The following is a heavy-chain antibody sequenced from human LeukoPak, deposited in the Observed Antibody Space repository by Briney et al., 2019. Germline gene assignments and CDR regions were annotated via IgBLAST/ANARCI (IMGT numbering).Heavy chain of an antibody. CDR1: GFTVSSNY. D-gene: IGHD3-22*01. CDR2: IYSGGST. J-gene: IGHJ3*02. Sequence: QSGGSLRLSCAASGFTVSSNYMSWVRQAPGKGLEWVSVIYSGGSTYYADSVKGRFTISRDNSKNTLYLQMNSLRAEDTAVYYCARSYYYDSSGYYSSAFDIWGQGTMVTVSS. V-gene: IGHV3-66*01. CDR3: ARSYYYDSSGYYSSAFDI.